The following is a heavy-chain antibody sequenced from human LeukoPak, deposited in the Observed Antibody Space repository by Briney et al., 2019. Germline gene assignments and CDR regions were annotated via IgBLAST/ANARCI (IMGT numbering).Heavy chain of an antibody. CDR2: IKQDGSE. Sequence: GGSLRVSCAASGFTFSSYWMSWVRQAPGKGLEWVANIKQDGSEYYVDSVKGRFTISRDNAKNSLYLQMNSLRAEDTAVYYCAGDSRSGYSSSWYDYWGQGTLVTVSS. CDR3: AGDSRSGYSSSWYDY. V-gene: IGHV3-7*01. J-gene: IGHJ4*02. D-gene: IGHD6-13*01. CDR1: GFTFSSYW.